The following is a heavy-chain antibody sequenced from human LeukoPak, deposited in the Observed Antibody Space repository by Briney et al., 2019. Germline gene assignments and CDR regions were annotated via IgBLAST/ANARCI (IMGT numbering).Heavy chain of an antibody. V-gene: IGHV2-5*02. CDR1: GFSLSTSGVG. CDR3: AHLGYCSGGSCLVFDY. D-gene: IGHD2-15*01. J-gene: IGHJ4*02. Sequence: SGPTLVKPTQTLTLTCTFSGFSLSTSGVGVGWIRQPPGKALEWLALIYWDDDKRYSPSLKSRLPITKDTYKNQVVLTMTNMDPVDTATYYCAHLGYCSGGSCLVFDYWGQGTLVTVSS. CDR2: IYWDDDK.